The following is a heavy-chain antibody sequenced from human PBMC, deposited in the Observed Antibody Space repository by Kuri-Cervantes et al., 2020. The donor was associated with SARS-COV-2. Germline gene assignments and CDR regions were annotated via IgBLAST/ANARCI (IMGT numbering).Heavy chain of an antibody. Sequence: SETLSLTCTVSGGSISSYYWSWIRQPPGKGLEWIGYIYYSGSTNYNPSLKSRVTISVDTSKNQFSLKLSSVTAADMAVYYCARGSNYDFWSGYSTFDYWGQGTLVTVSS. CDR1: GGSISSYY. CDR2: IYYSGST. CDR3: ARGSNYDFWSGYSTFDY. V-gene: IGHV4-59*01. J-gene: IGHJ4*02. D-gene: IGHD3-3*01.